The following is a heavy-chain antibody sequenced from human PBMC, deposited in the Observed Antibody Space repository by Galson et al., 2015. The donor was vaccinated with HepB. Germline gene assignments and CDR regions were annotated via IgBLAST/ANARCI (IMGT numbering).Heavy chain of an antibody. CDR1: GFTVRSKY. D-gene: IGHD3-10*01. V-gene: IGHV3-53*01. Sequence: SLRLSCAASGFTVRSKYMSWVRQAPGKGLEWVSIIYSGGSTYFADSVKGRFTISRDNSRNMLFLQMNTLRAEDTAVYYCARANYYGLFDYWGQGTLVTVSS. CDR2: IYSGGST. CDR3: ARANYYGLFDY. J-gene: IGHJ4*02.